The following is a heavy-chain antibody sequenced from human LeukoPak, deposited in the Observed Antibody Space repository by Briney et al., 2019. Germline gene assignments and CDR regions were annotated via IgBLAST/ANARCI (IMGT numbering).Heavy chain of an antibody. CDR2: IWYDGSNK. D-gene: IGHD3-22*01. CDR3: ASESRYYYDSSGYYGPDY. Sequence: GGSLRLSCVASGFSFITYNMNWVRQAPGKGLEWVAVIWYDGSNKYYADSVKGRFTISRDNSKNTLYLQMNSLRAEDTAVYYCASESRYYYDSSGYYGPDYWGQGTLVTVSS. V-gene: IGHV3-33*08. CDR1: GFSFITYN. J-gene: IGHJ4*02.